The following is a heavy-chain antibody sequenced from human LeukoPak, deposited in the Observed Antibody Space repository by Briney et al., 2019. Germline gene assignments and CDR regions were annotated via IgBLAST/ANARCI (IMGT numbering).Heavy chain of an antibody. V-gene: IGHV4-59*01. D-gene: IGHD2-15*01. CDR1: GGSISSYY. Sequence: SETLSLTCTVSGGSISSYYWSWIRQPPGKGLEWMGYIYSSGRTNYNPSLKSRVTISVDTSKGQFSLRLTSVTAADTAVYYCARGYCSGGTCYVKPDYWGQGTLVTVSS. CDR3: ARGYCSGGTCYVKPDY. J-gene: IGHJ4*02. CDR2: IYSSGRT.